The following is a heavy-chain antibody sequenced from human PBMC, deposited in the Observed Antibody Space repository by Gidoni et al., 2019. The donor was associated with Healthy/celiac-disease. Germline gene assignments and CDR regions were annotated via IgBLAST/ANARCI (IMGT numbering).Heavy chain of an antibody. CDR2: INHSGST. CDR3: ARVGPIRYYGSGSYLQRYLQTSGWFDP. J-gene: IGHJ5*02. CDR1: GGSFSGYY. Sequence: QVQLQQWGAGLLKPSETLSLTCAVYGGSFSGYYWSWIRQPPGKGLEWIGEINHSGSTNYNPSLKSRVTISVDTSKNQFSLKLSSVTAADTAVYYCARVGPIRYYGSGSYLQRYLQTSGWFDPWGQGTLVTVSS. D-gene: IGHD3-10*01. V-gene: IGHV4-34*01.